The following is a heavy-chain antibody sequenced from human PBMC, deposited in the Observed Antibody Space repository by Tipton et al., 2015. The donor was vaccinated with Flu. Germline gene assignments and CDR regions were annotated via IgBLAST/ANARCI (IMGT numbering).Heavy chain of an antibody. CDR2: MYVSGST. D-gene: IGHD6-19*01. J-gene: IGHJ4*02. Sequence: TLSLTCTVSGGSMSSFYWTWIRQPAGKGLEWIGRMYVSGSTKYNPSLKSRVTISVDTSKNQFSLKLSSVTAADTAVYYCARGPEQWLVNPHYFDYWGQGTLVTVSS. V-gene: IGHV4-4*07. CDR1: GGSMSSFY. CDR3: ARGPEQWLVNPHYFDY.